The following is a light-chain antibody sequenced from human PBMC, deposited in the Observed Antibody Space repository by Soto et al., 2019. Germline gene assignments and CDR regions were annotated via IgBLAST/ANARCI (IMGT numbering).Light chain of an antibody. V-gene: IGLV2-14*03. J-gene: IGLJ1*01. CDR1: SSDVGGFNS. CDR2: DVV. Sequence: QSALTQPASVSGSPGQSITISCTGTSSDVGGFNSVSWYQLRPGTAPKLILYDVVDRPSGVSYRFSSSKSGNTASLTISGLQAADEADYFCSSYTSTMTKVFGSGTKLTVL. CDR3: SSYTSTMTKV.